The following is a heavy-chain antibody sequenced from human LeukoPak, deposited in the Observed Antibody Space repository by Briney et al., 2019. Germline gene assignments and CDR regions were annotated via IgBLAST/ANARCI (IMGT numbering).Heavy chain of an antibody. J-gene: IGHJ5*02. CDR2: MNPNSGNT. D-gene: IGHD2-2*01. CDR1: GYTFTSYD. CDR3: ARESGYCSSTSCRNWFGP. V-gene: IGHV1-8*01. Sequence: ASVKVSCKASGYTFTSYDINWVRQATGQGLEWMGWMNPNSGNTGYAQKFQGRVTMTRNTSISTAYMELSSLRSEDTAVYYCARESGYCSSTSCRNWFGPRGQGTLVTVSS.